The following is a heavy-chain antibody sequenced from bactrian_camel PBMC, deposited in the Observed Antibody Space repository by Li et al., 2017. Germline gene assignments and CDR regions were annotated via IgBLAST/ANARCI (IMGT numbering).Heavy chain of an antibody. CDR3: AAANHPYILTPMDPSAYYY. V-gene: IGHV3S55*01. CDR2: IVSTGYT. D-gene: IGHD2*01. CDR1: TSSSARHH. J-gene: IGHJ4*01. Sequence: HVQLVESGGGSVAAGESLTLSCAAYTSSSARHHMAWFRQAPGEEREGIAAIVSTGYTQYVDSVKDRFTISRDNAKKTLYLKMTSLKPEDTAMYYCAAANHPYILTPMDPSAYYYWGQGTQVTVS.